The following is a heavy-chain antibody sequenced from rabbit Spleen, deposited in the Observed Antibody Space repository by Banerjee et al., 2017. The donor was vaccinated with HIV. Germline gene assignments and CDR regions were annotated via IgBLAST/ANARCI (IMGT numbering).Heavy chain of an antibody. J-gene: IGHJ4*01. V-gene: IGHV1S45*01. D-gene: IGHD3-1*01. Sequence: QEQLVESGGGLVQPGGSLKLSCKASGFDFSSYGVSWVRQAPGKGLQWIACINTYTGKAVYATWVNGRFTISRTSSTTVTLQMTSLTAADTATYFCARDLASVVGWNFNLWGPGTLVTVS. CDR2: INTYTGKA. CDR1: GFDFSSYG. CDR3: ARDLASVVGWNFNL.